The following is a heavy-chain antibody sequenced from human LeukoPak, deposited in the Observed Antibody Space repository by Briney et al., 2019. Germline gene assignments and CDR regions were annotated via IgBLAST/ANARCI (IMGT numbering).Heavy chain of an antibody. J-gene: IGHJ4*02. Sequence: GGSLRLSCAASGFTFGSYWMHWVRQAPGKGLVWVSRMKTDGGDTIYADSVKGRFTISRDNAKNTLFLQMNSLRAEDTAVYYCARDEKIVGASGQDYWGQGTLVTVSS. CDR1: GFTFGSYW. V-gene: IGHV3-74*01. CDR2: MKTDGGDT. D-gene: IGHD1-26*01. CDR3: ARDEKIVGASGQDY.